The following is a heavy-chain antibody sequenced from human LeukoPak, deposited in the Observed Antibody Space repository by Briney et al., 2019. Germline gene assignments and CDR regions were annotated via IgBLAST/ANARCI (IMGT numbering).Heavy chain of an antibody. J-gene: IGHJ4*02. CDR2: IYYSGST. Sequence: SSETLSLTCTVSGGSISSYYWSWIRQPPGKGLEWIGYIYYSGSTNYNPSLKSRVSISEDTSKNQFSLNLSSVTAADTAVYYCARDLGQYSYIDSWGQGTLVTVSS. CDR1: GGSISSYY. V-gene: IGHV4-59*12. CDR3: ARDLGQYSYIDS. D-gene: IGHD5-18*01.